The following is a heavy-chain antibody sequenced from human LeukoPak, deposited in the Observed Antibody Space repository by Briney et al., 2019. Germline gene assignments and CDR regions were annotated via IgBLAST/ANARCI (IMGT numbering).Heavy chain of an antibody. CDR1: GFTFSSYA. CDR2: ISYDGSNK. CDR3: AKDDNHYDSSGALDY. Sequence: GRSLRLSCAASGFTFSSYAMHWVRQAPGRGLEWVAVISYDGSNKDYADSVKGRFTISRDNSKNTLSLQMNSLRAEDTAVYYCAKDDNHYDSSGALDYWGQGTLVTVSS. D-gene: IGHD3-22*01. V-gene: IGHV3-30*04. J-gene: IGHJ4*02.